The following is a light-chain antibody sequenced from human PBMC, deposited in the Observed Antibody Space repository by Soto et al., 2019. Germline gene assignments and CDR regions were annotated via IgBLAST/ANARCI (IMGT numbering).Light chain of an antibody. CDR1: RSFASSY. V-gene: IGKV3-20*01. Sequence: EIVLTQSPGTLSLSPGERATLSCRASRSFASSYLGWYQQKPGQAPRLLIYAASSRATDIPDRFSGSGSGTDFTLTISRLEPEDSAVYYCQQYGSAPPYTFGQGTKLEI. CDR2: AAS. CDR3: QQYGSAPPYT. J-gene: IGKJ2*01.